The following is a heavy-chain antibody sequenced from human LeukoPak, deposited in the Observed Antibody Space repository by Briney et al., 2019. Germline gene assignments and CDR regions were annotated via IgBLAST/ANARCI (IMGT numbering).Heavy chain of an antibody. CDR1: GYTFTGYY. D-gene: IGHD6-19*01. CDR3: ARAGIAVAGTYRGGAFDI. CDR2: INPNSGGT. V-gene: IGHV1-2*02. J-gene: IGHJ3*02. Sequence: GASVKVSCKASGYTFTGYYMHWVRQAPGQGLEWMGWINPNSGGTNYAQKFQGRVTMTRDTSISTAYMELSRLRSDDTAVYYCARAGIAVAGTYRGGAFDIWGQGTMVTVSS.